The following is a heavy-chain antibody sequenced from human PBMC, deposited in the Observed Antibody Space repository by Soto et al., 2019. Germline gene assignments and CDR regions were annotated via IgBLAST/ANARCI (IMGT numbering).Heavy chain of an antibody. Sequence: EVQLVESGGGLVQPGGSLRLSCAASGFTFSSYWMHWVRQAPGKGLVWVSHINNDGSSTSYADSVKGRFTISRDNAKNTLYLQMNSRRAEDTAVYYCARVRMAGDFDIWGQGTMVTVSS. D-gene: IGHD6-19*01. J-gene: IGHJ3*02. V-gene: IGHV3-74*01. CDR1: GFTFSSYW. CDR3: ARVRMAGDFDI. CDR2: INNDGSST.